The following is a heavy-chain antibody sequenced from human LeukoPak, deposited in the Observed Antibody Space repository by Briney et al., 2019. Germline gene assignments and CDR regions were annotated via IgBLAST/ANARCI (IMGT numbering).Heavy chain of an antibody. CDR3: ARGRGSSWYSLQDY. Sequence: SETLSLTCAVYGGSFSGYYWSWIRQPPGKGLEWIGEINHSGSTNYNPSLKSRVTISVDTSKNQFSLKLSSVTAADTAVYYCARGRGSSWYSLQDYWGQGTLVTVSS. CDR1: GGSFSGYY. D-gene: IGHD6-13*01. J-gene: IGHJ4*02. V-gene: IGHV4-34*01. CDR2: INHSGST.